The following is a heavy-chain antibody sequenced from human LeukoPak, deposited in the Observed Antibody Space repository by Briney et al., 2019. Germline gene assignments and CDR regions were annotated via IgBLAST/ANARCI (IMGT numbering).Heavy chain of an antibody. CDR1: GYTLTELS. CDR3: ARAVGNYGDYPIDY. Sequence: ASVKVSCKVSGYTLTELSMRWVRQAPGQGLEWMGRIIPILGIANYAQKFQGRVTITADKSTSTAYMELSSLRSEDTAVYYCARAVGNYGDYPIDYWGQGTLVTVSS. CDR2: IIPILGIA. D-gene: IGHD4-17*01. J-gene: IGHJ4*02. V-gene: IGHV1-69*04.